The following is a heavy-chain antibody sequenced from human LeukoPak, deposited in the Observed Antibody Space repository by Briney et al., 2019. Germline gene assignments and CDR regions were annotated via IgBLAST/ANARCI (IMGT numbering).Heavy chain of an antibody. CDR1: GGSLGSYY. CDR3: ARSGRGTFTSYWTYFDF. Sequence: SETLSLTCTVSGGSLGSYYWNWIRQPPGKGLEWIGYIYYSGNTNYNPSLESRVTISIDTSKSQISLRLSSVTAADTAVYYCARSGRGTFTSYWTYFDFWGQGTLVTVSS. V-gene: IGHV4-59*01. J-gene: IGHJ4*02. CDR2: IYYSGNT. D-gene: IGHD2/OR15-2a*01.